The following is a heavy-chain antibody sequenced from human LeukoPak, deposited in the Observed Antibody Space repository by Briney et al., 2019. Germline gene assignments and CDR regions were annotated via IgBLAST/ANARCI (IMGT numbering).Heavy chain of an antibody. CDR3: ARAPTVKPYYYYYGMDV. V-gene: IGHV4-34*01. Sequence: SETLSLTCAVYGGSFSGYYWSWIRQPPGKGLEWFGEINHSGSTNYNPSLKSRVTISVDTSKNQFSLKLSSVTAADTAVYYCARAPTVKPYYYYYGMDVWGQGTTVTVSS. D-gene: IGHD4-17*01. CDR2: INHSGST. J-gene: IGHJ6*02. CDR1: GGSFSGYY.